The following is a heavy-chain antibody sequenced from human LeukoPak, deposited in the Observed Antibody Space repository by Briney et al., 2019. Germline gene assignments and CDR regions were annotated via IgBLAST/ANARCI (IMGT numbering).Heavy chain of an antibody. CDR1: GGTFSSYA. V-gene: IGHV1-69*04. D-gene: IGHD3-10*01. CDR2: IIPILGMA. J-gene: IGHJ4*02. CDR3: ARSRGPGGYFDY. Sequence: GASVKASCKASGGTFSSYAISWVRQAPGQGLEWMGRIIPILGMANYAQKFQGRVTITADKSTSTAYMELSSLRSEDTAVYYCARSRGPGGYFDYWGQGTLVTVSS.